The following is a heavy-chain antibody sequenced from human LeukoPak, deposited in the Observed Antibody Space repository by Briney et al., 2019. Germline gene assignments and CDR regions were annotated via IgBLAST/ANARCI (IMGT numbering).Heavy chain of an antibody. CDR2: ISPYNGNT. Sequence: ASVKVSCKASGYTFTSYGTSWVRQAPGQGLEWMGSISPYNGNTKYTERLQGRVIMTTDTSTRTAYMELRSLRSDDTAVFYCARDQYDYTWGSYRPYFDSWGQGTLVTVSS. J-gene: IGHJ4*02. V-gene: IGHV1-18*04. D-gene: IGHD3-16*02. CDR3: ARDQYDYTWGSYRPYFDS. CDR1: GYTFTSYG.